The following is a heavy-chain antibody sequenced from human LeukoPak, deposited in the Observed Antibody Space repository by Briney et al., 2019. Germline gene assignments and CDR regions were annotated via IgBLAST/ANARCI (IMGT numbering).Heavy chain of an antibody. D-gene: IGHD6-19*01. Sequence: SETLSLTCTVSGGSISSYYWSWIRQPPGKGLEWIGYIYYSGSTSYNPSLKSRVTISVDTSKNQFSLKLSSVTAADTAVYYCASIAVAGTWYFDYWGQGTLVTVSS. CDR1: GGSISSYY. CDR2: IYYSGST. CDR3: ASIAVAGTWYFDY. J-gene: IGHJ4*02. V-gene: IGHV4-59*01.